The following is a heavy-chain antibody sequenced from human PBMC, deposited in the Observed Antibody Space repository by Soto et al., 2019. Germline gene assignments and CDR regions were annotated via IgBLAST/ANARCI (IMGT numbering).Heavy chain of an antibody. V-gene: IGHV2-5*01. D-gene: IGHD2-15*01. CDR2: IYWSVDE. CDR3: ARGLATPPLFAFEI. CDR1: GFSPSTSGVG. Sequence: PTLVNPTQTLTLPCSFSGFSPSTSGVGVGWIRQSPGKALEWLALIYWSVDEHYRPSVNSRLSISKYSSKNHLVLMITDMYRWDTATYSSARGLATPPLFAFEIWRQGPMVTVS. J-gene: IGHJ3*02.